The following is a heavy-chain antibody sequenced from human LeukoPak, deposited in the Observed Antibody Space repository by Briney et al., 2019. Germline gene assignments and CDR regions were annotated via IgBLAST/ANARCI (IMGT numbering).Heavy chain of an antibody. Sequence: SETLSLTCSVSDDSISRRGYYWSWIRQRPGMGLEWMGYIYCNGRSGNTYYNLALKSRVTMSIDTGEKHFSLRLTSVTAADTAVYYCANSLPSVSTRNYFDYWGQGTLVIVSS. CDR1: DDSISRRGYY. CDR3: ANSLPSVSTRNYFDY. CDR2: IYCNGRSGNT. J-gene: IGHJ4*02. D-gene: IGHD5/OR15-5a*01. V-gene: IGHV4-31*03.